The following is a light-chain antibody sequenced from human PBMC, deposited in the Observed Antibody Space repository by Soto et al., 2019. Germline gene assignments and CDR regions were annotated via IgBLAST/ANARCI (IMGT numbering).Light chain of an antibody. CDR1: QSIGEW. J-gene: IGKJ2*01. V-gene: IGKV1-5*03. CDR3: QHYDSYPVT. CDR2: RAS. Sequence: DIQMTQSPVTLSPSVGDRVAITCRASQSIGEWLAWYQHKPGKAPKLLIYRASHLATGVPSRFSGSGSGTEFTFTISRLQPDDYATYYCQHYDSYPVTFGQGTNLEI.